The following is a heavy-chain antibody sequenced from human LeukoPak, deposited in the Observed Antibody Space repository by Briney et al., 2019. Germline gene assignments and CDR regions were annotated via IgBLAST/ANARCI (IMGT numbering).Heavy chain of an antibody. Sequence: SETLSLTCTVSGGSISSYYWSWIRQPPGKGLEWIGYIYYSGSTNYNPSLKSRVTISVDTSKNQFSLKLSSVTAADTGVYYCARSPWNYYDSSGYRRQYFDYWGQGTLVTVSS. V-gene: IGHV4-59*01. J-gene: IGHJ4*02. CDR3: ARSPWNYYDSSGYRRQYFDY. CDR2: IYYSGST. CDR1: GGSISSYY. D-gene: IGHD3-22*01.